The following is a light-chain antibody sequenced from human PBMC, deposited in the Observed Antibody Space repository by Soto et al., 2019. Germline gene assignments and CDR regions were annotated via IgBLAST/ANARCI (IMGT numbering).Light chain of an antibody. Sequence: DIQMTQSPSSLSASVGDRVTITCRASQSISSYLNWYQQKPGKDPKLLIYAASSLQSGVPSRFSGSGSGTAFTLTISSLQPEDFSTYYCQQSYSTPWTFGQGTKVEIK. CDR3: QQSYSTPWT. CDR2: AAS. CDR1: QSISSY. V-gene: IGKV1-39*01. J-gene: IGKJ1*01.